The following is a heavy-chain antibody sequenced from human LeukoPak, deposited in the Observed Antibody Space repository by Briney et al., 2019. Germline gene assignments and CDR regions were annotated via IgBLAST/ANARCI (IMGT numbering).Heavy chain of an antibody. V-gene: IGHV3-23*01. CDR3: AKTHYDLLDV. Sequence: GGSLRLSCAASGFSFSTSPMSCVSQPPGKGLEWVSAMNNGPAATFYRDSVRGRFTISRDDSKSTLYLQMNSLRAEDTGTYYCAKTHYDLLDVWGQGTTVTVSS. CDR1: GFSFSTSP. J-gene: IGHJ6*02. D-gene: IGHD5-12*01. CDR2: MNNGPAAT.